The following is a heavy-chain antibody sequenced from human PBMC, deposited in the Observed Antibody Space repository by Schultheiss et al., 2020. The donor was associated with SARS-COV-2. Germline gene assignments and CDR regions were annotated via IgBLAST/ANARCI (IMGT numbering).Heavy chain of an antibody. CDR2: ISYDGSNK. CDR3: ASERGSGTYRGWFDP. J-gene: IGHJ5*02. V-gene: IGHV3-30*01. CDR1: GFTFSSYA. Sequence: GESLKISCAASGFTFSSYAMHWVRQAPGKGLEWVAVISYDGSNKYYADSVKGRFTISRDNSKNTLYLQMNSLRAEDTAVYYCASERGSGTYRGWFDPWGQGTLVTVSS. D-gene: IGHD3-16*02.